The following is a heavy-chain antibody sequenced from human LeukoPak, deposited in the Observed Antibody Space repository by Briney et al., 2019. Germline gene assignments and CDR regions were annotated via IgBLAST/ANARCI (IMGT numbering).Heavy chain of an antibody. CDR1: RFTFSSYA. D-gene: IGHD5/OR15-5a*01. V-gene: IGHV3-30*04. CDR2: ISDDGSKK. CDR3: ARDWSAAVYAPFDY. Sequence: GGSLRLSCAASRFTFSSYAMHWVRQAPDKGLEWVAVISDDGSKKYHADSVKGRFTISRDNSENTLYLQMKSLRHEDTAVYYCARDWSAAVYAPFDYWGQGTLVTVSS. J-gene: IGHJ4*02.